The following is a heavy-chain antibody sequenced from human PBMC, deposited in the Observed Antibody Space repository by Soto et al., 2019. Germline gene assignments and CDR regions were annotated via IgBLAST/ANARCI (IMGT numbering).Heavy chain of an antibody. Sequence: QVQLVQSGAEVKKPGASVKVSCKASGFTFTGYYMHWVRQAPGQELEWMGWINPNSGGTNYAQKFQGRVTMTRDTSISTAYMELYTLTSDDTAMYYCAREGSSSSKYFHHWGQGTLVTVSS. V-gene: IGHV1-2*02. CDR1: GFTFTGYY. CDR2: INPNSGGT. D-gene: IGHD6-6*01. CDR3: AREGSSSSKYFHH. J-gene: IGHJ1*01.